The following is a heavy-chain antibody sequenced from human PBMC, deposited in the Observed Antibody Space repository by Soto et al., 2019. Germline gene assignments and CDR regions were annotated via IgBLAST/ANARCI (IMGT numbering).Heavy chain of an antibody. J-gene: IGHJ4*02. V-gene: IGHV4-59*01. Sequence: TSETLSLTCIVPGGSISNYYWSWIRQPPGKGLEWIGYVSYSGSTSYNSSLKSRVTMSVDTSKNQFSLKLTSVTAADTAVYYCVREYSSGWAVVDYWGQGTLVTVSS. D-gene: IGHD6-19*01. CDR2: VSYSGST. CDR3: VREYSSGWAVVDY. CDR1: GGSISNYY.